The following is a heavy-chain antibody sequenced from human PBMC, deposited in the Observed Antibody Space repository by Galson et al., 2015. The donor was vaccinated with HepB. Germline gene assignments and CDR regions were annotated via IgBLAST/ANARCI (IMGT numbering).Heavy chain of an antibody. CDR3: AKSLGRSNGWSHFDY. CDR1: GYSFTTYW. D-gene: IGHD6-19*01. V-gene: IGHV5-51*03. J-gene: IGHJ4*02. Sequence: QSGAEVKKPGESLKISCKASGYSFTTYWIAWVRQMPGKGLEWMGIIYPGDSDTRYSPPFQGQVTISADKSISTAYLQWSSLKASDTAMYYCAKSLGRSNGWSHFDYWGQGALVTVS. CDR2: IYPGDSDT.